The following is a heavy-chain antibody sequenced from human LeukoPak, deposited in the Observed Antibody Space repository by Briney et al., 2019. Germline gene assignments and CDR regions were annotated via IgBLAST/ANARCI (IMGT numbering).Heavy chain of an antibody. CDR2: ISSSGSTI. J-gene: IGHJ4*02. CDR1: GFTFSSYE. CDR3: ARGTYCGGDCYLPTAYFDY. D-gene: IGHD2-21*02. Sequence: GGSLRLSCAASGFTFSSYEMNWVRQAPGKGLEWVSYISSSGSTIYYADSGKGRFTISRDNAKNSLYLQMNSLRAEDTAVYYCARGTYCGGDCYLPTAYFDYWGQGTLVTVSS. V-gene: IGHV3-48*03.